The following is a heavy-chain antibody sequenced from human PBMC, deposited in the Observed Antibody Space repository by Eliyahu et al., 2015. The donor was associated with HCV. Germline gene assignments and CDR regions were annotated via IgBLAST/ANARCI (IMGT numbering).Heavy chain of an antibody. CDR2: ISDSGGSX. CDR3: ARELELTIYYYYGMDV. Sequence: EVQLLESGGGLVQPGGSLXLSCAAXGFTFSXYARSWVRQAPGKGLEWVSAISDSGGSXYYXDSVKGRFTISRDNSKNTLYLQMNSLRAEDTAVYYCARELELTIYYYYGMDVWGQGTTVTVSS. V-gene: IGHV3-23*01. J-gene: IGHJ6*02. CDR1: GFTFSXYA. D-gene: IGHD1-7*01.